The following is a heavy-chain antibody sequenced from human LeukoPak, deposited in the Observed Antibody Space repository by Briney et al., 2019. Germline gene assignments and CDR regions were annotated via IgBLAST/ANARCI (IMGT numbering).Heavy chain of an antibody. CDR2: ISAYNGNT. Sequence: ASVKVSRKASGYTFTGYYMHWVRQAPGQGLEWMGWISAYNGNTNYAQRLQGRVTMTTDTSTSTAYMELMSLRSDDTAVYYCARDRDYGDYNTQDLFVYWGQGTLVTVSS. J-gene: IGHJ4*02. V-gene: IGHV1-18*04. D-gene: IGHD4-17*01. CDR1: GYTFTGYY. CDR3: ARDRDYGDYNTQDLFVY.